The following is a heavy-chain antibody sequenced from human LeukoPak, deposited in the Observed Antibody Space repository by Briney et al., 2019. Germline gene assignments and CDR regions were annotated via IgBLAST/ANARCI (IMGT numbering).Heavy chain of an antibody. CDR1: CFTFSSYG. Sequence: ASMKGSCKASCFTFSSYGFSWGGQAPGQGVEWVGWISAYNGNTNYAQKLQGRVTMTTDTSTSTAYMELRSLRSDDTAVYYCARDSIPWIQLDYWGQGTLVTVSS. D-gene: IGHD5-18*01. CDR2: ISAYNGNT. J-gene: IGHJ4*02. CDR3: ARDSIPWIQLDY. V-gene: IGHV1-18*01.